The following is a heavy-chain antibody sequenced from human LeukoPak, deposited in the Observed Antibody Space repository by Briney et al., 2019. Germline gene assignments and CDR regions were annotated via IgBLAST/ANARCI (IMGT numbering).Heavy chain of an antibody. CDR2: IKLDGSQK. J-gene: IGHJ4*02. D-gene: IGHD4-17*01. CDR1: GFTFSSYE. CDR3: ARATTVDY. Sequence: PGGSLRLSCAASGFTFSSYEMNWVRQAPGKGLEWVANIKLDGSQKYYVDSVKGRFTVSRDNAKNALYLQLTSLRAEDTAVYYCARATTVDYWGQGTLVTVAS. V-gene: IGHV3-7*04.